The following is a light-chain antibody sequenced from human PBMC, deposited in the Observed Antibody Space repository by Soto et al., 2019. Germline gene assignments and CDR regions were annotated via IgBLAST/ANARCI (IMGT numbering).Light chain of an antibody. CDR1: SSDISGHNY. V-gene: IGLV2-8*01. CDR3: SSYAGGNNWV. Sequence: QSALTQPPSASGSPGQSVTISCTGASSDISGHNYVSWYQQHPGKAPKLMIYEVFKRPSWVPDRFSASKSGNTASLTVSGLQAEDEADYYCSSYAGGNNWVFGGGTKLTVL. CDR2: EVF. J-gene: IGLJ3*02.